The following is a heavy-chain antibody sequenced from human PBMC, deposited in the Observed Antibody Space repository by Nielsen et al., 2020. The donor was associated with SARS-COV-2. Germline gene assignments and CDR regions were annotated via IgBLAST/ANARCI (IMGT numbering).Heavy chain of an antibody. D-gene: IGHD2-2*01. V-gene: IGHV1-18*01. CDR1: DNTINS. Sequence: ASVKVSCKASDNTINSITWVRQAPGQGLEWMGRISTNNGNVKYAQSLQGRVTMTTDTSTSTVYMELKRLRSDDTAVYYCAREGSGVVPGPLGIGMWYLYYYMDVWGKGTTVTVSS. CDR2: ISTNNGNV. J-gene: IGHJ6*03. CDR3: AREGSGVVPGPLGIGMWYLYYYMDV.